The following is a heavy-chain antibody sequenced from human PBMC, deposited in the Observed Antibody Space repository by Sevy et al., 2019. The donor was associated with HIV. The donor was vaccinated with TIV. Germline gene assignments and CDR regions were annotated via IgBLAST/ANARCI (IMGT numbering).Heavy chain of an antibody. Sequence: ASVKVSCKASGYFFTGYYLHWVRQTPGQGLEWMGRINPNSGGTNYAQNFQARVTMTRDTSISTAYMELSRLRSDDTAVYYCARGGGYSSGWWTFDYWGQGTLVTVSS. CDR3: ARGGGYSSGWWTFDY. V-gene: IGHV1-2*06. D-gene: IGHD6-19*01. CDR1: GYFFTGYY. J-gene: IGHJ4*02. CDR2: INPNSGGT.